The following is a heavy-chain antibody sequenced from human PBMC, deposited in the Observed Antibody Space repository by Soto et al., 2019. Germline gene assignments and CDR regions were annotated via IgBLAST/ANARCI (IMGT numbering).Heavy chain of an antibody. CDR2: IIPILGIA. D-gene: IGHD6-19*01. CDR3: AAGYSSGCFDY. Sequence: GASVKVSCKASGGTFSSYTISWVRQAPGQGLEWMGRIIPILGIANYAQKFQGRVTITADKSTSTAYMELSSLRSEDTAVYYCAAGYSSGCFDYWGQGTLVTVSS. J-gene: IGHJ4*02. V-gene: IGHV1-69*02. CDR1: GGTFSSYT.